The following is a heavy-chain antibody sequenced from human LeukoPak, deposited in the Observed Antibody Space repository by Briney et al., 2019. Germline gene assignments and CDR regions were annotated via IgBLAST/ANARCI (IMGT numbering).Heavy chain of an antibody. Sequence: GGSLRLSCAASGFTFSQFGMHWVRQAPGKGLEWVAIIWYDGSEKFYGDSAKGRFTISRDNSKNTLYLQMNSLRAEDTAVYYCARDYSGSYYVLDSWGQGTLVTVSS. CDR1: GFTFSQFG. CDR2: IWYDGSEK. D-gene: IGHD1-26*01. V-gene: IGHV3-30*02. J-gene: IGHJ4*02. CDR3: ARDYSGSYYVLDS.